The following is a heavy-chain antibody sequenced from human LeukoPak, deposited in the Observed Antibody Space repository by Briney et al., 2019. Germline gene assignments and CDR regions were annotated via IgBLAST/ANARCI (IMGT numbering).Heavy chain of an antibody. J-gene: IGHJ4*02. CDR1: GFTFSSYA. CDR2: ISYDGSNK. Sequence: GGSLRLSCAASGFTFSSYAMHWVRQAPGKGLEWVAVISYDGSNKYYADSVKGRFTISRDNAKNSLYLQMNSLRAEDTAVYYCARGGSGRPFDYWGQGTLVTVSS. CDR3: ARGGSGRPFDY. V-gene: IGHV3-30-3*01. D-gene: IGHD3-3*01.